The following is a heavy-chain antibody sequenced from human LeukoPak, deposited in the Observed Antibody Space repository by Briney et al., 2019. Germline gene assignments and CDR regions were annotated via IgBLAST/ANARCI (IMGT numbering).Heavy chain of an antibody. CDR2: ISHDGSNK. J-gene: IGHJ4*02. CDR3: ARGAQAYTYGWYFDY. V-gene: IGHV3-30*04. CDR1: TLTFTSYS. Sequence: GGSLRLSCIASTLTFTSYSMHWVRQAPGKGLEWVALISHDGSNKFYADSVKGRFTISRDNSKNTLYLQMNSLRPDDPATYYCARGAQAYTYGWYFDYWGQGTRVTVSS. D-gene: IGHD2-21*01.